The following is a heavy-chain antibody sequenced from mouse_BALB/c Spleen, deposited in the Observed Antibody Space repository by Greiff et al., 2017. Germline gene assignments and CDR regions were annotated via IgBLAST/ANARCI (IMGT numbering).Heavy chain of an antibody. CDR1: GISITTGNYR. CDR2: IYYSGTI. CDR3: ARSYYYGSGFAY. Sequence: EVKVEESGPGLVKPSQTVSLTCTVTGISITTGNYRWSWIRQFPGNKLEWIGYIYYSGTITYNPSLTSRTTITRDTSKNQFFLEMNSLTAEDTATYYCARSYYYGSGFAYWGQGTLVTVSA. J-gene: IGHJ3*01. D-gene: IGHD1-1*01. V-gene: IGHV3-5*02.